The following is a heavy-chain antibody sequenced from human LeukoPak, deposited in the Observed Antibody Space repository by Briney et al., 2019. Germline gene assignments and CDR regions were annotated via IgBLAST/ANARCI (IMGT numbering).Heavy chain of an antibody. J-gene: IGHJ3*02. Sequence: KPSETLSLTCTVSGYSISSGYYWGWIRQPPGKGLEWIGSIYHRGSTYYNPSLKSRVTISVDTSKNQFSLKLSSVTAADTAVYYCARDPPGPAYYYDQIEDAFDIWGKGTMVTVSS. CDR2: IYHRGST. CDR3: ARDPPGPAYYYDQIEDAFDI. D-gene: IGHD3-22*01. CDR1: GYSISSGYY. V-gene: IGHV4-38-2*02.